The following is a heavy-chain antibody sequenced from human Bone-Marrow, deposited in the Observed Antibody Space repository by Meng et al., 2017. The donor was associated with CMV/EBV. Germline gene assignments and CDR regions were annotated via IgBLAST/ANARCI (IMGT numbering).Heavy chain of an antibody. V-gene: IGHV1-69*05. D-gene: IGHD3-9*01. CDR3: ARENDILTGYPRYYYGMDV. CDR1: GYIFTDYY. CDR2: IIPIFGTA. J-gene: IGHJ6*02. Sequence: SVKVSCKASGYIFTDYYMHWVRQAPGQGLEWMGGIIPIFGTANYAQKFQGRVTITTDESTSTAYMELSSLRSEDTAVYYCARENDILTGYPRYYYGMDVWGQGTTVTVSS.